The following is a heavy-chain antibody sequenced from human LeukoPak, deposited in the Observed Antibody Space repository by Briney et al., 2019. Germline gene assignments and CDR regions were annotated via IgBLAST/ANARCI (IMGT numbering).Heavy chain of an antibody. CDR1: GGSISSSSYY. D-gene: IGHD2-2*02. CDR3: ARPPYTNGMDV. Sequence: SETLSLTRTVSGGSISSSSYYWGWIRQPPGKGLEWIGSIYYSGSTYYNPSLKSRVTISVDTSKNQFSLKLSSVTAADTAVYYCARPPYTNGMDVWGQGTTVTVSS. CDR2: IYYSGST. V-gene: IGHV4-39*01. J-gene: IGHJ6*02.